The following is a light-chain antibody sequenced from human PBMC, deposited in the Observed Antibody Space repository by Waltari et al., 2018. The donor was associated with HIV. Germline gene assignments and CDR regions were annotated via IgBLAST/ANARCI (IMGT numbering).Light chain of an antibody. CDR3: QQRSDWFLT. J-gene: IGKJ4*01. V-gene: IGKV3-11*01. CDR1: QSVSSS. Sequence: EFVLTQSPATLPLPPGQRATLSCRASQSVSSSLAWYQQKPGQAPRLLIYDASNRATGIPARFSGSGSGTDFTLTISSLEPEDFAVYYCQQRSDWFLTFGGGTKVEIK. CDR2: DAS.